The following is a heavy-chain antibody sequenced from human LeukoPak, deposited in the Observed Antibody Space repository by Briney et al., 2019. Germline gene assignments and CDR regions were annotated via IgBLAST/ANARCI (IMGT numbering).Heavy chain of an antibody. V-gene: IGHV3-7*01. CDR2: IKQDGSEK. D-gene: IGHD6-19*01. Sequence: GGSLRLSCAASGFTFSSYWMNWVRQAPGKGLEWVANIKQDGSEKYYVDSAKGRFTTSRDNGKNSLYLQMNSLRVEDTAVYYCARDSWYSSGWYSFDYWGQGTLVTVSS. CDR3: ARDSWYSSGWYSFDY. J-gene: IGHJ4*02. CDR1: GFTFSSYW.